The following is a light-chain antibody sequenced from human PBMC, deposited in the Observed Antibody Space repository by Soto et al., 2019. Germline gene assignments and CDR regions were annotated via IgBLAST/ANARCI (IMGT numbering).Light chain of an antibody. J-gene: IGKJ2*01. CDR3: QQSRPYI. CDR1: QNVRGNY. V-gene: IGKV3-20*01. CDR2: GVS. Sequence: DIVLTQSPGTLSLSPGERATLSCRASQNVRGNYLAWYQQRPGQAPRLLIYGVSSRAPGIPDRFSGSGSGTDFTLTISRLEPEDFAVYYCQQSRPYIFGQGTKLEIK.